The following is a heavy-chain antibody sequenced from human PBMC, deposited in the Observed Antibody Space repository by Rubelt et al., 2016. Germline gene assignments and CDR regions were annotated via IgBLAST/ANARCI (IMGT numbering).Heavy chain of an antibody. Sequence: QVQLQQWGAGLLKPSETLFLPCAVYGGSFSGYYWTWIRQPPGKGLEWIGELNHSGSTNYSPPLKSRATISENTSKNQFSLKLSSGTAADTAVYYCARGRAGSSSSWGQGTLVTVSS. D-gene: IGHD6-6*01. J-gene: IGHJ4*02. CDR3: ARGRAGSSSS. V-gene: IGHV4-34*01. CDR2: LNHSGST. CDR1: GGSFSGYY.